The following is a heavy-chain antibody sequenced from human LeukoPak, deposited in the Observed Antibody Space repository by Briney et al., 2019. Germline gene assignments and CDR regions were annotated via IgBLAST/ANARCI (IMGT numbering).Heavy chain of an antibody. CDR1: GFTFSTYN. V-gene: IGHV3-21*01. Sequence: PGGSLRLSCAASGFTFSTYNINWVRQTPGKGLEWVSSITISSTYIYYADSVKGRSTISRDNAKNSLYLQMNSLRAEDTAVYYCARGGDYGFYYFDYWGQGTLVTVSS. J-gene: IGHJ4*02. CDR3: ARGGDYGFYYFDY. D-gene: IGHD4-17*01. CDR2: ITISSTYI.